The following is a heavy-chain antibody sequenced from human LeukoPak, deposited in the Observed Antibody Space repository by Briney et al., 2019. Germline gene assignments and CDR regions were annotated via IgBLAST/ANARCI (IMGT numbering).Heavy chain of an antibody. CDR1: GYTFTSYY. CDR2: INPSGGST. J-gene: IGHJ5*02. D-gene: IGHD3-3*01. V-gene: IGHV1-46*01. Sequence: GASVKVSCKASGYTFTSYYMHWVRQAPGQGLEWMGMINPSGGSTSYAQKFQGRVTMTRDMSTSTVYMELSSLRSEDTAVYYCARDAYDFWSGYYSAQHQAWFDPWGQGTLVTVSS. CDR3: ARDAYDFWSGYYSAQHQAWFDP.